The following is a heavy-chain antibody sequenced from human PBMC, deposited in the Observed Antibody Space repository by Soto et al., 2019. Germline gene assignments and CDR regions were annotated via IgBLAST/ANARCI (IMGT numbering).Heavy chain of an antibody. D-gene: IGHD6-6*01. J-gene: IGHJ4*02. CDR3: ARDPYYSSPEAARRGGDY. Sequence: QVQLVQSGAEVKKPGASVKVSCKASGYTFTSYGISWVRQAPGQGLEWMGWISAYNGNTNYAQKLQGRVTMTTDTSTRTAYMERRSLRSDDTAVYYCARDPYYSSPEAARRGGDYWGQGTLVTVSS. CDR1: GYTFTSYG. V-gene: IGHV1-18*01. CDR2: ISAYNGNT.